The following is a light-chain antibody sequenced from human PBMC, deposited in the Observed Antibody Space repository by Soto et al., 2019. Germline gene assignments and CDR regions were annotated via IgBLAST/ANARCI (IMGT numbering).Light chain of an antibody. J-gene: IGKJ1*01. CDR3: QQSGRP. CDR1: QSLTSDY. Sequence: EIVFTQSPGTLSLSPGERATLSCRASQSLTSDYLAWYQQKPGQTPRLLIHGAYSRATGIPDRFSGSGSGTDFTLTISRLEPEDSAVYYCQQSGRPFGQGTKVDIK. V-gene: IGKV3-20*01. CDR2: GAY.